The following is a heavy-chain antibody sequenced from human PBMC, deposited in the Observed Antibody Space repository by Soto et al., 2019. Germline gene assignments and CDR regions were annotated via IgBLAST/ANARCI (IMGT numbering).Heavy chain of an antibody. V-gene: IGHV2-26*01. J-gene: IGHJ6*02. Sequence: QVTLKESGPVLVKPTETLTLTCTVSGFSLSNARMGVSWIRQPPGKALEWLAHIFSNDEKSYSTSLKSRLTISKDTSKSQVVLTMTNMDPVDTATYYCARSLDYGDYDYYYYGMDVWGQGTTVTVSS. CDR2: IFSNDEK. CDR1: GFSLSNARMG. D-gene: IGHD4-17*01. CDR3: ARSLDYGDYDYYYYGMDV.